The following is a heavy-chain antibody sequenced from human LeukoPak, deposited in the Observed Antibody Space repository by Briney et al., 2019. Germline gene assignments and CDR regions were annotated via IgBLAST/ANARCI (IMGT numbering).Heavy chain of an antibody. J-gene: IGHJ4*02. D-gene: IGHD2-2*02. CDR2: IPYDGTNK. CDR3: AKDQSPIPDY. Sequence: GGSLRLSCAASGFTFSSYGMHWVRQAPGKGLEWVAFIPYDGTNKYYADSVEGRFTIPRDNSKNTLYLQMNSLRAEDTAVYYCAKDQSPIPDYWGQGTLVTVSS. V-gene: IGHV3-30*02. CDR1: GFTFSSYG.